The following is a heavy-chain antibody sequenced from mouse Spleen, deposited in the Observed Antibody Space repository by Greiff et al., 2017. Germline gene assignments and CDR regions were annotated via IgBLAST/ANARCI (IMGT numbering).Heavy chain of an antibody. J-gene: IGHJ4*01. V-gene: IGHV5-17*01. D-gene: IGHD1-1*01. Sequence: EVKLMESGGGLVKPGGSLKLSCAASGFTFSDYGMHWVRQAPEKGLEWVAYISSGSSTIYYADTVKGRFTISRDNAKNTLFLQMTSLRSEDTAMYYCARSYGSSYLDYWGQGTSVTVSS. CDR3: ARSYGSSYLDY. CDR1: GFTFSDYG. CDR2: ISSGSSTI.